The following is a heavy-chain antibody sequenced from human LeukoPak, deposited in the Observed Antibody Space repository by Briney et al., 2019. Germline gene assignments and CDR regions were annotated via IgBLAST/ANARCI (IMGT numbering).Heavy chain of an antibody. Sequence: PSETLSLTCTVSGGSISSSSYCWGWIRQPPGKGLECIGSIYYSGSTYYNPSLKSRVTISVDTSKNQFSLRLSSVTAADTAVYYCARLREERGVDYWGQGTLVTVSS. J-gene: IGHJ4*02. V-gene: IGHV4-39*01. CDR3: ARLREERGVDY. D-gene: IGHD1-1*01. CDR1: GGSISSSSYC. CDR2: IYYSGST.